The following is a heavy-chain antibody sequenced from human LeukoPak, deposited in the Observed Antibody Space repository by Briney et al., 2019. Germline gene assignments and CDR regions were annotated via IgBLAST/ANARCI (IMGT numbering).Heavy chain of an antibody. CDR3: ARGGSPPEALGNALNI. J-gene: IGHJ3*02. V-gene: IGHV3-74*01. CDR2: INSGGRSI. Sequence: GGSLRLSCAASGSTFSNYWMHWVRQAPGKGLVRVSRINSGGRSIIYADSVKGRFTISRDNAKNTLYLQMNSLRVEDTAVYYCARGGSPPEALGNALNIWGQGTMVTVSS. D-gene: IGHD1-26*01. CDR1: GSTFSNYW.